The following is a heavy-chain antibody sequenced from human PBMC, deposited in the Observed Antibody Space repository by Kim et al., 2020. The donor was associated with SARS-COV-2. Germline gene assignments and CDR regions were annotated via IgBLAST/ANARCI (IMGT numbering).Heavy chain of an antibody. Sequence: GGSLRLSCAASGLSFESSAMNWVRQAPGKGLEWVAVISYDGLNTDYADSLTGRFTISRDNSKSTLYLQMNSLRVEDTAVYYCARGNYYEELSLSDYYNG. CDR2: ISYDGLNT. CDR3: ARGNYYEELSLSDYYNG. CDR1: GLSFESSA. D-gene: IGHD3-22*01. J-gene: IGHJ6*01. V-gene: IGHV3-30-3*01.